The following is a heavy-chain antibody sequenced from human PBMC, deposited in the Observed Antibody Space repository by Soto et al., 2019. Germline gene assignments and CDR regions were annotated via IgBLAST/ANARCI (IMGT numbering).Heavy chain of an antibody. J-gene: IGHJ5*01. CDR1: GFTFSSYS. CDR3: ASEVTHSGYYYLYPSWFGS. V-gene: IGHV3-21*01. Sequence: EVQLVESGGGLVKPGGSLRLSCAASGFTFSSYSMNWVRKPPGKGLEWVSSISSSSSYIYYQDSVKGRSTITRDTATNSPCLQMRSLRAHDTAEYYWASEVTHSGYYYLYPSWFGSGVQGTLVTVCS. CDR2: ISSSSSYI. D-gene: IGHD3-22*01.